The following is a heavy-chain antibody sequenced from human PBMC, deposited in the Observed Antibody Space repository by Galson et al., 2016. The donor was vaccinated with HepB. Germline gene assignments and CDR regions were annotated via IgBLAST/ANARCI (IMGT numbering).Heavy chain of an antibody. Sequence: QSGAEVKKPGESLKISCQGSGYSFTSHWIGWVRQMPGKGLEWMGIIFPGYSNTRYSPSFQGQVTISADRSISTAYLQWTNLKASDTAVYYCARQTKQGPLEYWGQGTLVTVSS. CDR3: ARQTKQGPLEY. V-gene: IGHV5-51*01. D-gene: IGHD1-14*01. CDR2: IFPGYSNT. CDR1: GYSFTSHW. J-gene: IGHJ4*02.